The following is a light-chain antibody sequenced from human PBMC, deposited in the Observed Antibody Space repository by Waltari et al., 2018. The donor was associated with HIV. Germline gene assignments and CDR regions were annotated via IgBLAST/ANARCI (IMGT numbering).Light chain of an antibody. J-gene: IGKJ1*01. V-gene: IGKV4-1*01. CDR1: QSLLYSSNNKNF. CDR2: WAS. Sequence: DIVMTQSPDSLAVSLGERATINCKSSQSLLYSSNNKNFLAWYQQKPRQPPKLLIYWASIRASGVPDRFSASGSGTDFTLTINSRQAEDVAVYYCQQYYNTLWTFGQGTKVEIK. CDR3: QQYYNTLWT.